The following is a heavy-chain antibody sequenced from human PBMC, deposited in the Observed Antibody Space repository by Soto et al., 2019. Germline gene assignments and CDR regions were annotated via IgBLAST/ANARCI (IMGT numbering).Heavy chain of an antibody. CDR2: ISSGGRTI. Sequence: PGGSLRLSCAAPGVTFSSYEINWVRQAPGKGLEWVSYISSGGRTIFYADSVKGRFTISRDNAKNSLYLQMNSLRAEDTAVYYCASSPIATAGNYLGYWGQGTLVTVSS. D-gene: IGHD6-13*01. CDR1: GVTFSSYE. V-gene: IGHV3-48*03. J-gene: IGHJ4*02. CDR3: ASSPIATAGNYLGY.